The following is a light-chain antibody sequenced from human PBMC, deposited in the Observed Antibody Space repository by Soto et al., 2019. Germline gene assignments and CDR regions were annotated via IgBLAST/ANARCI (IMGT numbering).Light chain of an antibody. Sequence: QSVLTQPASVSGSPGQSITISCSGTTSDVGGYNLVSWYQQHTAKAPKLLIYEGTQRPSGVSSRFSGSKSGNTASLTISALQAEDEADYFCNSYTSSTSLPYVFGTGTRSPS. CDR2: EGT. CDR3: NSYTSSTSLPYV. J-gene: IGLJ1*01. CDR1: TSDVGGYNL. V-gene: IGLV2-14*02.